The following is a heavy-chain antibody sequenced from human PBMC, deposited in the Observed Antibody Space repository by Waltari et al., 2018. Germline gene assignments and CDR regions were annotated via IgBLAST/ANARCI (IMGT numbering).Heavy chain of an antibody. CDR3: AEDHGWLHYY. D-gene: IGHD5-12*01. Sequence: EVQLLESGGGLVQPGGSLRLSCAASEFTFSTYARSWVRQAPGKGLEWGSAITNSGDSTYYAASVKGRFTISRDNSKNTLYLQMNSLRAEDTAIYYCAEDHGWLHYYWGQGTLVTVSS. CDR1: EFTFSTYA. CDR2: ITNSGDST. V-gene: IGHV3-23*01. J-gene: IGHJ4*02.